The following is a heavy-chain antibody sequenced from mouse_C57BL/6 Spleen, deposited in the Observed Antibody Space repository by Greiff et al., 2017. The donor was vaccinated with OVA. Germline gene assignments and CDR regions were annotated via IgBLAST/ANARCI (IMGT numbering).Heavy chain of an antibody. J-gene: IGHJ2*01. D-gene: IGHD3-3*01. CDR1: GFTFSSYA. V-gene: IGHV5-4*01. Sequence: EVKLVESGGGLVKPGGSLKLSCAASGFTFSSYAMSWVRQTPEKRLEWVATISDGGSYTYYPDNVKGRFTISRDNAKNNLYLQMSHLKSEDTAMYYCARDRGGYWGQGTTLTVSS. CDR2: ISDGGSYT. CDR3: ARDRGGY.